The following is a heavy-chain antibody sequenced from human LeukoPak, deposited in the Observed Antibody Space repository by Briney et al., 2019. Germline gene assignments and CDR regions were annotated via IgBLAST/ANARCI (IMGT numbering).Heavy chain of an antibody. J-gene: IGHJ4*02. CDR1: GGSISNYY. Sequence: SETLSLTCTVSGGSISNYYWGWIRQPPGKGLEWIGYIYYTGSTNYNPSLKSRVTMSLDRPKNQFSLKVNSVTAADTAVYYCARANLAGDYAYWGPGTLVTVSS. CDR2: IYYTGST. CDR3: ARANLAGDYAY. D-gene: IGHD4-17*01. V-gene: IGHV4-59*01.